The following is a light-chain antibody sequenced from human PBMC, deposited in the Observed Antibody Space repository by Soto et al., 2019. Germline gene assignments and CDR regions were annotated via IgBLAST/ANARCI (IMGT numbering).Light chain of an antibody. Sequence: DIQLTQSPSFLSASVGDRVTTTCRASQAVSRYLAWYQQKPGKAPNLLIYAASTLRSGVPSRFSGSGSETEFTLTISSLQPEDFATYYCQQLNSYVFAFGPGTKVDIK. J-gene: IGKJ3*01. V-gene: IGKV1-9*01. CDR3: QQLNSYVFA. CDR2: AAS. CDR1: QAVSRY.